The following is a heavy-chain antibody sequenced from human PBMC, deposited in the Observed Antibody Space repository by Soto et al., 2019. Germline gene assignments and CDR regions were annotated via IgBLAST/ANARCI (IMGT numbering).Heavy chain of an antibody. Sequence: GGSLRLSCASSWFTFDSSYIHGMSWVRRSPGEGPQWVSTISSNGANTHYAESVRGRFTISKDASRNTVHLHMNSLTSEDTATYFCVSWVSAHFDYWGHGTPVTVSS. CDR2: ISSNGANT. V-gene: IGHV3-23*01. D-gene: IGHD2-8*01. CDR1: WFTFDSSYIHG. J-gene: IGHJ4*01. CDR3: VSWVSAHFDY.